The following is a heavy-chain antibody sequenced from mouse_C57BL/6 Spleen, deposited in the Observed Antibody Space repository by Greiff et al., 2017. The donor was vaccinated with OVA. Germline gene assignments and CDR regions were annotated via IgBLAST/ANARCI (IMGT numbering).Heavy chain of an antibody. CDR3: ARGWVVATDYYAMDY. Sequence: QVQLQQPGAELVKPGASVKLSCKASGYTFTSYWMHWVKQRPGQGLEWIGMIYPNSGSTNYNEKFKSKATLTVDKSSSTAYMQLSSLTSEDSAVYDCARGWVVATDYYAMDYWGQGTSVTVSS. J-gene: IGHJ4*01. D-gene: IGHD1-1*01. V-gene: IGHV1-64*01. CDR1: GYTFTSYW. CDR2: IYPNSGST.